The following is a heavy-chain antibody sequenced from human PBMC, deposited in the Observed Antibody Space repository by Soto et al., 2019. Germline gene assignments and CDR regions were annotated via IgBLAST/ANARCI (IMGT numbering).Heavy chain of an antibody. CDR2: IWYDGSNK. Sequence: QVQLVESGGGVVQPGRSLRLSCAASGFTFSSYGMHWVRQAPGKGLEWVAVIWYDGSNKYYADSVKGRFTISRDNSKNTLYLQMNSLRAEDTAVYYCARDGLGYCSGGSCYGMDVWGQGTTVTVSS. V-gene: IGHV3-33*01. J-gene: IGHJ6*02. D-gene: IGHD2-15*01. CDR3: ARDGLGYCSGGSCYGMDV. CDR1: GFTFSSYG.